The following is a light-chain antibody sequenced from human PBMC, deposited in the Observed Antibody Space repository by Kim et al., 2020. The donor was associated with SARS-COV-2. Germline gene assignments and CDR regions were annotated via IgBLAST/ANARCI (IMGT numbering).Light chain of an antibody. CDR1: QSVGSN. Sequence: EIVMTQSPGTLSVSPGERATLSCRASQSVGSNLAWYQQKPGQSPRLLIYGASTRATGFSARFSGSGSGTEFTLTIASLQSEDFAVYYCQQYSDWLSFGGGTKVDIK. CDR2: GAS. J-gene: IGKJ4*01. V-gene: IGKV3-15*01. CDR3: QQYSDWLS.